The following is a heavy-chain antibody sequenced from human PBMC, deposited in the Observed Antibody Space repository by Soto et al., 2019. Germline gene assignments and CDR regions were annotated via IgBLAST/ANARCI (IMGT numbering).Heavy chain of an antibody. Sequence: LSPTCTVSGGSISRGGYYWSWIRQHPGKGLEWIGYIYYSGSTYYNPSLKSRVTISVDTTKNQFSLKLSSVTAADTAVYYCARVPFRAYYDFWSGPLEIPPHLDAFDIWGQGTMVTVSS. CDR3: ARVPFRAYYDFWSGPLEIPPHLDAFDI. D-gene: IGHD3-3*01. CDR2: IYYSGST. V-gene: IGHV4-31*03. J-gene: IGHJ3*02. CDR1: GGSISRGGYY.